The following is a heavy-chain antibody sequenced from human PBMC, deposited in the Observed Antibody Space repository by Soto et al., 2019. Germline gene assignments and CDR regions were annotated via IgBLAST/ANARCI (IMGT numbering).Heavy chain of an antibody. CDR3: ASQGLRYYYYGMDV. Sequence: QLQLQESGPGLVKPSETLSLTCTVSGGSISSSSYYWGWIRQPPGKGLEWIGSIYYSGSTYYNPSLKSRVTLSVDTSKNQVSLKLSSVTAADTAVYYCASQGLRYYYYGMDVWGQGTTVTVSS. D-gene: IGHD4-17*01. V-gene: IGHV4-39*01. J-gene: IGHJ6*02. CDR1: GGSISSSSYY. CDR2: IYYSGST.